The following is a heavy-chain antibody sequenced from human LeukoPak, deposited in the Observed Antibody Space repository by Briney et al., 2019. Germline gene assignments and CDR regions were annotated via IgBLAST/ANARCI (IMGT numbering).Heavy chain of an antibody. CDR3: ARGITETTVDP. CDR1: GFTFSSYN. J-gene: IGHJ5*02. CDR2: ISSSSSYI. D-gene: IGHD1-7*01. V-gene: IGHV3-21*01. Sequence: PGGSLRLSCAASGFTFSSYNMNWVRQAPGKGLEWVSSISSSSSYIYYADSVKGRFTISRDNAENSLYLQMNSLRAEDTAVYYCARGITETTVDPWGQGTLVTVSS.